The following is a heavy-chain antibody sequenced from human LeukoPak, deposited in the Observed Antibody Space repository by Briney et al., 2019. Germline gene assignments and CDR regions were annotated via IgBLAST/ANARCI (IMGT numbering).Heavy chain of an antibody. D-gene: IGHD1-26*01. J-gene: IGHJ4*02. CDR3: AKGGHSGSYYRAPNFDY. CDR1: GFTFGDYP. Sequence: PGGSLRLSCAASGFTFGDYPMNWVRQAPGKGLQWVSYISRSSSTIYYADSVKGRFTISRDNSKNTLYLQMNSLRAEDTAVYYCAKGGHSGSYYRAPNFDYWGQGTLVTVSS. CDR2: ISRSSSTI. V-gene: IGHV3-48*01.